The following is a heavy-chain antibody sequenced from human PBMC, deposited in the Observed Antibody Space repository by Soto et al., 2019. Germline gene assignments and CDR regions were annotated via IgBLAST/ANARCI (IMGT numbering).Heavy chain of an antibody. D-gene: IGHD6-13*01. CDR2: VSYDGNHK. CDR1: GFTFRSFG. Sequence: QVPLVESGGGVIQPGTSLSLSCASSGFTFRSFGMYWVRQAPGKGLVGVAVVSYDGNHKYYADSVKGRFTVSRVNAKNMLYLQMNSLRGEDTAVYYCAKDVGQQLVLNYGMDVWGQGTTVTVSS. J-gene: IGHJ6*02. CDR3: AKDVGQQLVLNYGMDV. V-gene: IGHV3-30*18.